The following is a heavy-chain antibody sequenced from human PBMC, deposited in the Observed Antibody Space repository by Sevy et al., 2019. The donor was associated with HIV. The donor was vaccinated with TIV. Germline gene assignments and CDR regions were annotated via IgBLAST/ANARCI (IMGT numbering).Heavy chain of an antibody. CDR2: ISSSSSYI. Sequence: GGSLRLSCAASGFILSNYNMNWVRQAPGKGLEWVSSISSSSSYIYYADSVKGRFTISRDNATNSLYLQMNSLRAEDTAVYYCAGENYYDSTAYRFDYWGQGTLVTVSS. D-gene: IGHD3-22*01. CDR1: GFILSNYN. V-gene: IGHV3-21*01. CDR3: AGENYYDSTAYRFDY. J-gene: IGHJ4*02.